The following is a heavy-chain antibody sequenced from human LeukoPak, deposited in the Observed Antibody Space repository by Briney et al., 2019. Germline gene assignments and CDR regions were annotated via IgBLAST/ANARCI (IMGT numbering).Heavy chain of an antibody. J-gene: IGHJ6*03. Sequence: GGSLRLSCEASGFTFSSYSVNWVRQAPGKGLEWVSYISSSSTICYADSVKGRFIISRDNAKNSLYLQMNSLRADDTAVYYCARGDVESSYYYYMDVWGKGTTVTVSS. CDR1: GFTFSSYS. V-gene: IGHV3-48*01. D-gene: IGHD5-24*01. CDR3: ARGDVESSYYYYMDV. CDR2: ISSSSTI.